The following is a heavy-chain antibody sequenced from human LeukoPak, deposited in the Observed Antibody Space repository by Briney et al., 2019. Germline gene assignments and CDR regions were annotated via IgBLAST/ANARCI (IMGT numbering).Heavy chain of an antibody. J-gene: IGHJ4*02. V-gene: IGHV3-72*01. Sequence: PGGSLRLSCAASGFTFSDHYMDWVRQAPGKGLEWVARARNRANSYTTEYGASVKGRFTISRDDSKSSLYLQMNSLETEDTAVYYCAASLGVGFRNFDYWSQGTLVTVAS. CDR1: GFTFSDHY. CDR2: ARNRANSYTT. CDR3: AASLGVGFRNFDY. D-gene: IGHD2-15*01.